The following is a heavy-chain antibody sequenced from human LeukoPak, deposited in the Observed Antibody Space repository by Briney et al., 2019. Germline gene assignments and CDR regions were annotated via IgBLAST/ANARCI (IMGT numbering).Heavy chain of an antibody. D-gene: IGHD3/OR15-3a*01. V-gene: IGHV4-39*01. J-gene: IGHJ4*02. CDR2: IYYSGST. CDR3: ARFPTWTEGGDY. CDR1: GGSISSSSYY. Sequence: SETLSLTCTVSGGSISSSSYYWGWIRQPPGKGLDWIGSIYYSGSTFYNPSLKSRVTISVGPSQNQFSLKLSSVTAADTAVYYCARFPTWTEGGDYWGQGTLVTVSS.